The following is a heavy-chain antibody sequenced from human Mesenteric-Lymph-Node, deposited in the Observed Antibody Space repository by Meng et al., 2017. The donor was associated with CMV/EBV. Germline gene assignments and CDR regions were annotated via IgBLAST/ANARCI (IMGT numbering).Heavy chain of an antibody. D-gene: IGHD6-19*01. CDR2: ISYNDKFI. Sequence: GESLKISCVVSGFGLNSYSMNWVRQAPGKGLEWVSSISYNDKFIYYADSVKGRFTISRDNAKNTLYLQMNSLRAEDTAVYYCARGTSTGWGVFDHWGQGTLVTVFS. J-gene: IGHJ4*02. V-gene: IGHV3-21*01. CDR3: ARGTSTGWGVFDH. CDR1: GFGLNSYS.